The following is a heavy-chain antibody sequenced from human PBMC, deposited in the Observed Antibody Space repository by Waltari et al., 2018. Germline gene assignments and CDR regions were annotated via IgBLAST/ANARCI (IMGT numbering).Heavy chain of an antibody. J-gene: IGHJ6*02. CDR1: GGSISSYY. D-gene: IGHD1-26*01. Sequence: QVQLQESGPGLVKPSETLSLTCTVPGGSISSYYWSWIRQPPGKGLEWIGYIYYSGSTNYNPSLKSRVTISVDTSKNQFSLKLSSVTAADTAVYYCASTVGEPYYYYGMDVWGQGTTVTVSS. V-gene: IGHV4-59*01. CDR3: ASTVGEPYYYYGMDV. CDR2: IYYSGST.